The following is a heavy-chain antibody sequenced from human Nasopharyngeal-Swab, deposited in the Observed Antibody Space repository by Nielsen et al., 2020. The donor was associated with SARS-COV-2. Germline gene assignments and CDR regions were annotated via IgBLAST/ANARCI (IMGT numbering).Heavy chain of an antibody. Sequence: RQAPGKGLEWIGYIYYSGSTNYNPSLKSRVTISVDTSKNQFSLKLSSATAADTAVYHCARERIAARLPDRWFDPWGQGTLVTVSS. V-gene: IGHV4-59*01. D-gene: IGHD6-6*01. CDR3: ARERIAARLPDRWFDP. CDR2: IYYSGST. J-gene: IGHJ5*02.